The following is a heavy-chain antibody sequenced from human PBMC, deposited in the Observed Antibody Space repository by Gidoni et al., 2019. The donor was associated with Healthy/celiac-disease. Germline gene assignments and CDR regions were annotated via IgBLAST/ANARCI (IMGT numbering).Heavy chain of an antibody. Sequence: QVQLQQWGAGLLKPSETLSLTCAVYGGSFSGDYWSWIRQPPGKGLEWIGEINHGGSTNCNPSLKSRVTISVDTSKNQISLRLSSVTAADTAVYYCARGRVRWYYWGQGTLVTVSS. CDR3: ARGRVRWYY. CDR1: GGSFSGDY. D-gene: IGHD6-13*01. V-gene: IGHV4-34*01. CDR2: INHGGST. J-gene: IGHJ4*02.